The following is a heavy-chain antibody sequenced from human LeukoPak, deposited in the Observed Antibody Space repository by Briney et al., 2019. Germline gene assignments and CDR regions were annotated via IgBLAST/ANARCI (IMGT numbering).Heavy chain of an antibody. D-gene: IGHD3-10*01. V-gene: IGHV1-69*13. CDR1: VGTFISYA. CDR2: IIPIFGTA. Sequence: SVKVSCKASVGTFISYAISWVRQAPGQGREWMGGIIPIFGTANYAQKFQGRVTITADESTSTAYMELSSLRSEDTAVYYCASGAVVVRGVREDWFDPWGQGTLVTVSS. J-gene: IGHJ5*02. CDR3: ASGAVVVRGVREDWFDP.